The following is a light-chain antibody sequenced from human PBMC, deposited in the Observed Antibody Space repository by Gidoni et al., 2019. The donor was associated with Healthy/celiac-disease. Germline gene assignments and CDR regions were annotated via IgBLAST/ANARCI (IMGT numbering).Light chain of an antibody. J-gene: IGLJ3*02. CDR1: SSDVGGYNY. CDR3: SSYTSSSTRV. Sequence: QSALPQPASVSGSPGQSITISYPGTSSDVGGYNYVSWYQQHPGKAPKLMIYDVSNRPSGVSNRFSGSKSGNTASLTISGLQAEDEADYYCSSYTSSSTRVFGGGTKLTVL. V-gene: IGLV2-14*03. CDR2: DVS.